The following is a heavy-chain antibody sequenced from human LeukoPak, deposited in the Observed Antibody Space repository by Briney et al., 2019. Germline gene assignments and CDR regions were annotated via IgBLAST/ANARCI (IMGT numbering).Heavy chain of an antibody. J-gene: IGHJ4*02. D-gene: IGHD3-9*01. V-gene: IGHV3-48*02. CDR2: ISSGSSSI. CDR1: GFTFSSCS. CDR3: ARGRATGRSGGDY. Sequence: GGSLRLSCAASGFTFSSCSMNWVRQAPGKGLEWVSYISSGSSSIYYADSVKGRFTISRDSAENSLYLQMNSLRDEDTAVYYCARGRATGRSGGDYWGQGTLVTVSS.